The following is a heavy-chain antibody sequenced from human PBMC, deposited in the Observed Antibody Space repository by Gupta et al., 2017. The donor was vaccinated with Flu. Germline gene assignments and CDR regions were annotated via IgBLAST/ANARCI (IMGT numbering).Heavy chain of an antibody. CDR3: ERLYYTSTYFDY. D-gene: IGHD2-8*01. Sequence: WIRQSPGKGLEWIGYIYEGGNTNYKPSLRSRVSMSLDMSKNQFSLKLRSVTAADTAVYDCERLYYTSTYFDYWGQGTLVTVSS. J-gene: IGHJ4*02. CDR2: IYEGGNT. V-gene: IGHV4-59*12.